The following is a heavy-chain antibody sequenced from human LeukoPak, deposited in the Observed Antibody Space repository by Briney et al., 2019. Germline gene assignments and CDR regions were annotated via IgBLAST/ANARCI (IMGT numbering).Heavy chain of an antibody. CDR1: GYTLNKFG. CDR2: INTYNGNT. J-gene: IGHJ4*02. D-gene: IGHD6-13*01. V-gene: IGHV1-18*01. CDR3: ARDTPQHLKRFDY. Sequence: ASVKVSCKASGYTLNKFGMSWVRQAPGQGLEWLGWINTYNGNTKLGEKFQGRVTMTMDTSTSTVYMELTSLRTDDTAVYFCARDTPQHLKRFDYWGQGTLVTVSS.